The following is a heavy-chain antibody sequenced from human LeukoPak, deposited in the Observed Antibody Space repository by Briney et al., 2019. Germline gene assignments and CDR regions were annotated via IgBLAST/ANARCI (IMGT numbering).Heavy chain of an antibody. CDR2: ISALCGNT. D-gene: IGHD3-10*01. CDR1: GYTFPRYG. J-gene: IGHJ5*02. V-gene: IGHV1-18*04. Sequence: ASVKVSCKASGYTFPRYGISWVRQASGQGLEWMGCISALCGNTNYAQKLQGRVTMSAHTYTRRAYMELRSLRSDDTAVYYCARARLYYGSGSYKPRKDWFDPWGQGTVVTVSS. CDR3: ARARLYYGSGSYKPRKDWFDP.